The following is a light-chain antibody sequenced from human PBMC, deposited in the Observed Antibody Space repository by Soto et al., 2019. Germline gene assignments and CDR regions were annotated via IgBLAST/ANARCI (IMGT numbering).Light chain of an antibody. CDR3: QQQNNWPPLT. J-gene: IGKJ4*01. V-gene: IGKV3-15*01. CDR1: QSVSSN. CDR2: GAS. Sequence: EIVMTQSPATLSVSPGERATLSCRASQSVSSNLAWYQQKPGQAPRLLIYGASTRATGTPARFSGSGSGTEFILTISSLQSEEFAVYYCQQQNNWPPLTFGGGTKVEIK.